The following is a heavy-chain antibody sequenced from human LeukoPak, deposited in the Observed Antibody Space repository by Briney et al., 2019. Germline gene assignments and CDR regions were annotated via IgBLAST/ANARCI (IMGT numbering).Heavy chain of an antibody. D-gene: IGHD3-9*01. J-gene: IGHJ6*02. CDR2: INGDGRNT. Sequence: GGSLRLTCAASGFTVSSNYMTWVRQAPWKGLVWVSLINGDGRNTNYADSVRGRFTISRDNAKNTLYLQMNTLRVEDTAVYYCTRDLMDYDVSTGLHHYYMDVWGQGTTVTVSS. CDR1: GFTVSSNY. V-gene: IGHV3-74*01. CDR3: TRDLMDYDVSTGLHHYYMDV.